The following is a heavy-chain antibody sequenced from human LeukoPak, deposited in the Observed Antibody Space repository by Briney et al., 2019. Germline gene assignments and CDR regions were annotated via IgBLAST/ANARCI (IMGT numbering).Heavy chain of an antibody. CDR2: IYPGDSDT. J-gene: IGHJ6*02. Sequence: GESLKISCKGSGYSFTSYWIGWVRQLPGKGLEWMGIIYPGDSDTRYSPSFQGQVTISADKSISTAYLQWSSLKASDTAMYYCARVGGYYYHYYGMDVWGQGTTVTVSS. D-gene: IGHD2-15*01. V-gene: IGHV5-51*01. CDR1: GYSFTSYW. CDR3: ARVGGYYYHYYGMDV.